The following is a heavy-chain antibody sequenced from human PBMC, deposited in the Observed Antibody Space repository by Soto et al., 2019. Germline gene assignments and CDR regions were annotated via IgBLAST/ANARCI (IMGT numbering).Heavy chain of an antibody. CDR1: GYSFTSYW. J-gene: IGHJ3*02. Sequence: PGESLKISCKGSGYSFTSYWIGWVRQMPGKGLEWMGIIYPGDSDTRYSPSFQGQVTILVDKSISTAYLQWSSLKASDTAMYYCARRLNVDGITGFTGAFDIWGQGTLVTVSS. CDR2: IYPGDSDT. V-gene: IGHV5-51*01. CDR3: ARRLNVDGITGFTGAFDI. D-gene: IGHD1-20*01.